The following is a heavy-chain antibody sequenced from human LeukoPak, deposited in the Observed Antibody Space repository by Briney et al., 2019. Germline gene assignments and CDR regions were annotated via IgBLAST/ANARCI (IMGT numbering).Heavy chain of an antibody. V-gene: IGHV4-39*07. Sequence: SETPSLTCTVSGDSISSSSYYWGWIRQPPGKGLEWIGSIYYSGSTYYNPSLKSRVTISVDTSKNQFSLKLSSVTALDTAVYYCAREGVLQAFDVWGHGTMVTVSS. J-gene: IGHJ3*01. CDR2: IYYSGST. CDR1: GDSISSSSYY. D-gene: IGHD4-11*01. CDR3: AREGVLQAFDV.